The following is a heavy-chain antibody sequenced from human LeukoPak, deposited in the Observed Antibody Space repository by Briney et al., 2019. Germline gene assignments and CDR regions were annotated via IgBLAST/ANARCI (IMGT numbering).Heavy chain of an antibody. Sequence: SETLSLTCSVAGYTISSGYYWGWIRQPPGKGLEYIGSIYHSGSTYYNPSLKSRATISVDTSKNHFSLTLSSVTAAATAVYYCAREGARWLQIPYYYYYYMDVWGKGTTVTVSS. CDR1: GYTISSGYY. V-gene: IGHV4-38-2*02. D-gene: IGHD5-24*01. CDR3: AREGARWLQIPYYYYYYMDV. J-gene: IGHJ6*03. CDR2: IYHSGST.